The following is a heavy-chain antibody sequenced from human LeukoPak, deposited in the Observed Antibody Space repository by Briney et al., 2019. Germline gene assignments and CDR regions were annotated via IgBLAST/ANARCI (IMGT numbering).Heavy chain of an antibody. CDR3: ARGLPFLEWLSNYYYYGMDV. V-gene: IGHV1-69*04. J-gene: IGHJ6*02. Sequence: SVKVSCKASGGTFSSYAISWVRQAPGQGLEWMGRIIPILGIANYAQKFQGRATITADKSTSTAYMELSSLRSEDTAVYYCARGLPFLEWLSNYYYYGMDVWGQGTTVTVSS. CDR2: IIPILGIA. CDR1: GGTFSSYA. D-gene: IGHD3-3*01.